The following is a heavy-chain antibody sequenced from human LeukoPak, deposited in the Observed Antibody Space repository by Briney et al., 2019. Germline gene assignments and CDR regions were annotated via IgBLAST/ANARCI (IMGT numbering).Heavy chain of an antibody. V-gene: IGHV1-8*01. D-gene: IGHD4-11*01. Sequence: ASVKVSCKASGYTFTSYDINWVRQATGQGLEWMGWMNPNSGNTGYAQKFQGRVTMTRNTFISTAYMELSSLRSEDTAVYYCARADYSNYGLDYWGQGTLVTVSS. CDR1: GYTFTSYD. CDR3: ARADYSNYGLDY. CDR2: MNPNSGNT. J-gene: IGHJ4*02.